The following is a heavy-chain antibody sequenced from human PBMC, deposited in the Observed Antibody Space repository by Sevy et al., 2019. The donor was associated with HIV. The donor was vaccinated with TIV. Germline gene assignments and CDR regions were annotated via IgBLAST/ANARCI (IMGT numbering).Heavy chain of an antibody. D-gene: IGHD5-12*01. CDR1: GGSITTYY. Sequence: SETLSLTCTVSGGSITTYYWSWIRQPPGKGLEWIGYSHYSGRTNYNPSLKSRLPISVDTSKYQFSLKLTSVTAADTAVYYCAREATGAFDYWGQGTLATVSS. CDR3: AREATGAFDY. V-gene: IGHV4-59*01. J-gene: IGHJ4*02. CDR2: SHYSGRT.